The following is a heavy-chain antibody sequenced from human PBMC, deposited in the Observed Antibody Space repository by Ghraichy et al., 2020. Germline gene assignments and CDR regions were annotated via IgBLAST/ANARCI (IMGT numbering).Heavy chain of an antibody. J-gene: IGHJ2*01. Sequence: SGPTLVKPTQTLTLTCTFSGFSLSTSGMCVSWIRQPPGKALEWLARIDWDDDKYYSTSLKTRLTISKDTSKNQVVLTMTNMDPVDTATYYCARPLYDSSGYWYFDLWGRGTLVTVSS. CDR3: ARPLYDSSGYWYFDL. CDR1: GFSLSTSGMC. V-gene: IGHV2-70*11. CDR2: IDWDDDK. D-gene: IGHD3-22*01.